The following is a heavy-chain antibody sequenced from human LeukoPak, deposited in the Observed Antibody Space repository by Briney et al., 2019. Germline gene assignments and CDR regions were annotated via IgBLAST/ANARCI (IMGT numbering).Heavy chain of an antibody. J-gene: IGHJ4*02. Sequence: SETLSLTCTVSGASIRSYYWSWIRQAPGKGLEWVGFISYSGYISYSPSLKSRVAISVDTSKSQFSLRLTSMTAADTAIYYCARGRNDNGGMFFDSWAQGTLVTVSS. CDR3: ARGRNDNGGMFFDS. V-gene: IGHV4-59*01. D-gene: IGHD4-23*01. CDR2: ISYSGYI. CDR1: GASIRSYY.